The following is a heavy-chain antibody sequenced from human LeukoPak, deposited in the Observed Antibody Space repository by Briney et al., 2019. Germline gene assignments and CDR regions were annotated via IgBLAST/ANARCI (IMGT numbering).Heavy chain of an antibody. CDR2: IKQDGSEK. D-gene: IGHD3-3*01. V-gene: IGHV3-7*01. J-gene: IGHJ4*02. CDR1: RITFTYW. Sequence: GGSLRLSCAASRITFTYWMSWVRQAPGKGLEWVANIKQDGSEKYYVDSVKGRFTISRDNAKKSLFLQMNSLRAQDTAVYYCASSFSDDFWSGHFWGQGTLVTVSS. CDR3: ASSFSDDFWSGHF.